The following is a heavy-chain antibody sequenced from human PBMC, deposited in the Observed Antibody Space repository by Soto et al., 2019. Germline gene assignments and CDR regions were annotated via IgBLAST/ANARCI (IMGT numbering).Heavy chain of an antibody. CDR3: ARVRYYGSGSRRGYYYYMDV. CDR2: MNPNSGNT. Sequence: ASVKVSCKASGYTFTSYDINWVRQATGQGLEWMGWMNPNSGNTGYAKKFQGRVTMTRNTSISTAYMELSSLRSEDTAVYYCARVRYYGSGSRRGYYYYMDVWGKGTTVTVSS. CDR1: GYTFTSYD. D-gene: IGHD3-10*01. V-gene: IGHV1-8*01. J-gene: IGHJ6*03.